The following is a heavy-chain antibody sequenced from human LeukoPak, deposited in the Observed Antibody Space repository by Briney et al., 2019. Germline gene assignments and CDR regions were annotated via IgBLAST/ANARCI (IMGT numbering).Heavy chain of an antibody. V-gene: IGHV4-4*07. J-gene: IGHJ6*03. Sequence: SETLSLTCTVSGGSISTYYWSWIRQPAGKGLEWIGRIYTSGSTIYNPSLKSRVTMSVDTSKNQFSLKLSSVTAADTAVYYCARGRYESTRLSAYYYYYMDVWGKGTTVTVSS. CDR1: GGSISTYY. CDR2: IYTSGST. D-gene: IGHD1-14*01. CDR3: ARGRYESTRLSAYYYYYMDV.